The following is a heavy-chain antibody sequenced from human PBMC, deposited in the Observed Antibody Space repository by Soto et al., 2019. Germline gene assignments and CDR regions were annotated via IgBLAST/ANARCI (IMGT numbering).Heavy chain of an antibody. Sequence: QVQLVQSGAEVKKPGASVKVSCKASGYTFTSYDINWVRQATGQGLEWMGWMNPNSGNTGYAQKFQGRVTMTRNTSISTAYIELSSLRSEDTAVYYCASNTIFRYYYGMDVWGQGTTVTVSS. CDR2: MNPNSGNT. J-gene: IGHJ6*02. D-gene: IGHD3-3*01. CDR3: ASNTIFRYYYGMDV. CDR1: GYTFTSYD. V-gene: IGHV1-8*01.